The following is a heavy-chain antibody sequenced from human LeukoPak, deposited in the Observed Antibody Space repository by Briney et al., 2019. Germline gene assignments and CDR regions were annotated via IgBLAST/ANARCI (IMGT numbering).Heavy chain of an antibody. V-gene: IGHV4-34*01. Sequence: SETLSLTCAVYGGSFGGHYWSWIRQPPGKGLEWIGEINHSGSTNYNPSLKSRVTISVDTSKNQFSLKLSSVTAADTAVYYCASRDTATGLDWGQGTLVTVSS. J-gene: IGHJ4*02. CDR2: INHSGST. CDR1: GGSFGGHY. D-gene: IGHD5-18*01. CDR3: ASRDTATGLD.